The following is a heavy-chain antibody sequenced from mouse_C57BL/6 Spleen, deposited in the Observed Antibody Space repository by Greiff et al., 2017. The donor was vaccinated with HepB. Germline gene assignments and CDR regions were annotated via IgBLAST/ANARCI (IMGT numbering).Heavy chain of an antibody. Sequence: VQLQQSGPELVKPGASVKISCKASGYSFTSYYIHWVKQRPGQGLEWIGWIYPGSGNTKYNEKFKGKATLTADTSSSTAYMQLSSLTSEDSAVYYCARGYGNPYYYAMDYWGQGTSVTVSS. CDR2: IYPGSGNT. CDR1: GYSFTSYY. J-gene: IGHJ4*01. V-gene: IGHV1-66*01. D-gene: IGHD2-1*01. CDR3: ARGYGNPYYYAMDY.